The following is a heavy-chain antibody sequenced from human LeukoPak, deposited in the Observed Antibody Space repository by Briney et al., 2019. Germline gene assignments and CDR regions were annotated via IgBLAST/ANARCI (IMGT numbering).Heavy chain of an antibody. J-gene: IGHJ5*02. CDR2: INPNSGGT. CDR1: GYTFTGYY. V-gene: IGHV1-2*02. CDR3: ARLRRILPNWFDP. Sequence: ASVKVSCKASGYTFTGYYMHWVRQAPGQGLEWMGWINPNSGGTNYAQKFQGRVTMTRDTSISTAYMELSRLRSDDTAVYYCARLRRILPNWFDPWDQGTLVTVSS.